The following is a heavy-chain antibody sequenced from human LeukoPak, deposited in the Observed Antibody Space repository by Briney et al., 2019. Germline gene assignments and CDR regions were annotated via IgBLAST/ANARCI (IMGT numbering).Heavy chain of an antibody. CDR2: ISSSGSTI. Sequence: GGSLRLSCAASGFTFSSYEMNWVRQAPGKGLEWVSYISSSGSTIYYADSVKGRFTISRDNAKNSLYLQMNSLRAEDTAVYYCARDRGAVAGTSTGYWGQGTLVTVS. CDR1: GFTFSSYE. V-gene: IGHV3-48*03. D-gene: IGHD6-19*01. J-gene: IGHJ4*02. CDR3: ARDRGAVAGTSTGY.